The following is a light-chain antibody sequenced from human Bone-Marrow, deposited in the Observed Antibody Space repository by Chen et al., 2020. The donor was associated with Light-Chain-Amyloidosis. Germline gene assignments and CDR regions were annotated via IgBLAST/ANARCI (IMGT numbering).Light chain of an antibody. Sequence: SYVLTQPSSVSVAPGQTATIACGGNNIGSTSVHWYQQTPGQAPLLVVYDDIDRPSGIPERMSVSNAGNTATLTISGVEAGDEADDYCQVWDRSSDRPVFGGGTKLAVL. CDR1: NIGSTS. J-gene: IGLJ3*02. V-gene: IGLV3-21*02. CDR2: DDI. CDR3: QVWDRSSDRPV.